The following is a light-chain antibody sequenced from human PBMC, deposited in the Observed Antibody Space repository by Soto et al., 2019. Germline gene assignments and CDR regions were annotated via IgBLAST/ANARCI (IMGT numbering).Light chain of an antibody. J-gene: IGKJ5*01. CDR1: QTVSSNY. CDR2: GAS. CDR3: QRNAGPPIT. Sequence: EILLTQSPDTLSLSPGERATLSCRASQTVSSNYLAWCQQRPGQAPSLLIYGASTRAAGIPDRFSGSGSGTDFTLTITRLEPEDSAVYSCQRNAGPPITFGQGTRLEI. V-gene: IGKV3-20*01.